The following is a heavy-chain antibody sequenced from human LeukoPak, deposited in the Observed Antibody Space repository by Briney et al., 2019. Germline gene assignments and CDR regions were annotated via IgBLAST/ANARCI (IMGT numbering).Heavy chain of an antibody. D-gene: IGHD3-22*01. J-gene: IGHJ4*02. CDR2: ISGSGGST. CDR1: GFTFSSYG. Sequence: RGGSLRLSCAASGFTFSSYGLTWVRQAPWEGLEWVSGISGSGGSTYYTESVEGRFTISRDNSKNTLYLQMNSLRAEDTAVYYCAKDSFRYYDSSGYYQKYFDYWGQGTLVTVSS. CDR3: AKDSFRYYDSSGYYQKYFDY. V-gene: IGHV3-23*01.